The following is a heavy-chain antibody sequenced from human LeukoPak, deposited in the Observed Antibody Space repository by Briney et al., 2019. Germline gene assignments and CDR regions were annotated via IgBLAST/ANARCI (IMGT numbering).Heavy chain of an antibody. D-gene: IGHD2-2*01. Sequence: GSLRLSCAASGFTFSSCAMNWVRQAPGKGLEWVSSISSSSSYIYYADSVEGRFTISRDNAKNSLYLQMNSLRAEDTAVYYCARAGCSSTSCYLTYYYYYMDVWGKGTTVTISS. J-gene: IGHJ6*03. CDR3: ARAGCSSTSCYLTYYYYYMDV. CDR2: ISSSSSYI. CDR1: GFTFSSCA. V-gene: IGHV3-21*01.